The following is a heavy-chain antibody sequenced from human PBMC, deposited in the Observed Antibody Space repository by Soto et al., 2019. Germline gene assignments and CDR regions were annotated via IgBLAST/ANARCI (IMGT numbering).Heavy chain of an antibody. J-gene: IGHJ6*02. CDR3: ARDLDTAMVRSRGMDV. Sequence: PGGSLRLSCAASGFTFSSYSMNWVRQAPGKGLEWVSSISSSSSYIYYADSVKGRFTISRDNAKNSLYLQMNSLRAEDTAVYYCARDLDTAMVRSRGMDVWGQGTTVTVSS. CDR2: ISSSSSYI. V-gene: IGHV3-21*01. D-gene: IGHD5-18*01. CDR1: GFTFSSYS.